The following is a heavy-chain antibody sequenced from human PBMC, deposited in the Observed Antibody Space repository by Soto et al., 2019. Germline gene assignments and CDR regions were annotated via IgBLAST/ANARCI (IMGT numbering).Heavy chain of an antibody. J-gene: IGHJ4*02. V-gene: IGHV1-69*12. CDR3: ASGIQLWLRRINNGYSG. D-gene: IGHD5-18*01. CDR1: GGTFSTYA. CDR2: IIPMFGTA. Sequence: QVQLVQSGAEVKKPESSVKVSCKAPGGTFSTYAISWVRQAPGQGLEWMGGIIPMFGTANYAQRFQDRVTITADEYTNTVYIELRRLRSEDTAVYFCASGIQLWLRRINNGYSGWGQGTLVTVSS.